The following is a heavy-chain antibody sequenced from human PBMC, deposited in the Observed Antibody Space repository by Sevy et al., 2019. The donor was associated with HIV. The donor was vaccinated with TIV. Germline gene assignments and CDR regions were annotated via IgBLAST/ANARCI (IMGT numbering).Heavy chain of an antibody. D-gene: IGHD3-22*01. V-gene: IGHV3-23*01. J-gene: IGHJ3*02. Sequence: LSLTCAASGFSFSSYAMNWVRQAPGKGLEWVSTIFGSGDVTYYADSVKGRFTISRDKSKNTLYLQMYSLRADDTAVYYCAGARYDTSGSFDAFDIWGQGTMVTVSS. CDR2: IFGSGDVT. CDR1: GFSFSSYA. CDR3: AGARYDTSGSFDAFDI.